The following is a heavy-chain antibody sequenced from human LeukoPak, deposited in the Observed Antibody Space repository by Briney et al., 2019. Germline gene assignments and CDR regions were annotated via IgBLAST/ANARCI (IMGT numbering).Heavy chain of an antibody. J-gene: IGHJ6*03. CDR2: INPNSGDT. D-gene: IGHD2-2*01. CDR3: ARGIVVVPAAITYYYYYMDV. Sequence: GASVKVSCKASAYSFIVYYMHWVRQAPGQGLEWMGWINPNSGDTNYAQKFQGRVNITRDTSISTAYMELRRLRSDDTAVYYCARGIVVVPAAITYYYYYMDVWGKGTTVTISS. CDR1: AYSFIVYY. V-gene: IGHV1-2*02.